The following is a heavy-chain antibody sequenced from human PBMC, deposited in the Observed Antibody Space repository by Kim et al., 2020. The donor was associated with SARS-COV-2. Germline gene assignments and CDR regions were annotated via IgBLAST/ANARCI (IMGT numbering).Heavy chain of an antibody. CDR3: ASIPVAAAGRDY. D-gene: IGHD6-13*01. V-gene: IGHV4-59*01. Sequence: SETLSLTCTVSGGSISSYYWSWIRQPPGKGLEWIGYIYYSGSTNYNPSLKSRVTISVDTSKNQFSLKLSSVTAADTAVYYCASIPVAAAGRDYWGQGTLV. CDR2: IYYSGST. CDR1: GGSISSYY. J-gene: IGHJ4*02.